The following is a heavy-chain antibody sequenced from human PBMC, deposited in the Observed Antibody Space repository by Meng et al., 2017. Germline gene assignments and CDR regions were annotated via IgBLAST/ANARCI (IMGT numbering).Heavy chain of an antibody. J-gene: IGHJ4*02. Sequence: EVWLVESGGGLVKPGGSLRLSCVDSGLRFTDAWMSWVRQAPGKGLEWVGRIERKSDGGTIYYAAPVKGRFTISRDDSKNTLYLQMDSLINEDTAVYFCATGAAAADHWGQGTLVTVSS. CDR1: GLRFTDAW. CDR2: IERKSDGGTI. D-gene: IGHD6-13*01. V-gene: IGHV3-15*04. CDR3: ATGAAAADH.